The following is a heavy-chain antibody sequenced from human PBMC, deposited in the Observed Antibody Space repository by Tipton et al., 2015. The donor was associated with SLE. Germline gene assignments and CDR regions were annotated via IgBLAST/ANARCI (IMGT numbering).Heavy chain of an antibody. J-gene: IGHJ4*02. CDR2: IYYSGST. Sequence: TLSLTCTVSGGSISSSSYYWGWIRQPPGRGLEWIGSIYYSGSTYYYPSLKSRVTISVDTSKNQFSLKLSSVTAADTAVYFCARGITGSDYWGQGTLVTVSS. CDR3: ARGITGSDY. V-gene: IGHV4-39*01. CDR1: GGSISSSSYY. D-gene: IGHD1-20*01.